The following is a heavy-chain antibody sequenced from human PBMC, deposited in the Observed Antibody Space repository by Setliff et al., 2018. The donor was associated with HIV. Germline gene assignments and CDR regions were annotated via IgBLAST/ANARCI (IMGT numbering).Heavy chain of an antibody. D-gene: IGHD3-22*01. Sequence: SETLSLTCTVSGGSISSYYWSWIRQPPGKGLEWIGYIYYSGSTNYNPSLKSRVTISVDTSKNQFSLKLSSVTAADTAVYYCARHAGGYPFFYYYYYMDVWGKGTTVTVSS. CDR2: IYYSGST. CDR1: GGSISSYY. CDR3: ARHAGGYPFFYYYYYMDV. J-gene: IGHJ6*03. V-gene: IGHV4-59*08.